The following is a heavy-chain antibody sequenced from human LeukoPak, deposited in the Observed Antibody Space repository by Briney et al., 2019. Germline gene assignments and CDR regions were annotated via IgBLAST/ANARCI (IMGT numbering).Heavy chain of an antibody. D-gene: IGHD1-26*01. Sequence: GGSLRLSCAASGFTFSSYGMHWVRQAPGKGLEWVAVISYDGSNKYYADSVKGRFTISRDNSKNTLYLQMNSLRAEDTAVYYCANNPRGKGECYYYMDVWGKGTTVTVSS. CDR1: GFTFSSYG. V-gene: IGHV3-30*18. CDR3: ANNPRGKGECYYYMDV. CDR2: ISYDGSNK. J-gene: IGHJ6*03.